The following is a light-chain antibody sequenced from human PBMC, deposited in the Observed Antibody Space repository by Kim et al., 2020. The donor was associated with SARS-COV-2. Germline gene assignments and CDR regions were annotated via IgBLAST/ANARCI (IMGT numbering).Light chain of an antibody. CDR2: DDR. V-gene: IGLV3-21*02. CDR3: QVWDSSRGTRV. J-gene: IGLJ2*01. CDR1: RNGGKS. Sequence: AAGQTERSSSGGKRNGGKSEQGYWQQPGPAHVLVMYDDRDRHSGIGERFSGSNSGNAATVTMSRVEAGDEADYYCQVWDSSRGTRVFGGGTQLTVL.